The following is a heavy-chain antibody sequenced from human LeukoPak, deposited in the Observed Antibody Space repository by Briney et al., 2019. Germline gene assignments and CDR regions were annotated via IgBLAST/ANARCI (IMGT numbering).Heavy chain of an antibody. V-gene: IGHV3-48*01. CDR3: ARDFTVTTSSY. D-gene: IGHD4-17*01. CDR1: GFTLSSYS. CDR2: ISSSSSTI. Sequence: QPGGSLRLSCAASGFTLSSYSMNWVRQAPGKGLEWVSYISSSSSTIYYADSVKGRFTISRDNAKNSLYLQMNSLRAEDTAVYYCARDFTVTTSSYWGQGTLVTVSS. J-gene: IGHJ4*02.